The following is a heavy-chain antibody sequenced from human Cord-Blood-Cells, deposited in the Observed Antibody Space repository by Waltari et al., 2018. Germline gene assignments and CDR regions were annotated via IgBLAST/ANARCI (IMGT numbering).Heavy chain of an antibody. D-gene: IGHD3-10*01. V-gene: IGHV4-34*01. J-gene: IGHJ4*02. CDR3: ARMVSVRGVIFDY. Sequence: QVQLQQWGAGLLKPSETLSLTCAVYGGSFSGYYWSWIRQPPGKGLEWIGEINHSGSTNSTPSLKSRVTISVDTSKNHFSLKLSSVTGADTAVYYCARMVSVRGVIFDYWGQGTLVTVSS. CDR2: INHSGST. CDR1: GGSFSGYY.